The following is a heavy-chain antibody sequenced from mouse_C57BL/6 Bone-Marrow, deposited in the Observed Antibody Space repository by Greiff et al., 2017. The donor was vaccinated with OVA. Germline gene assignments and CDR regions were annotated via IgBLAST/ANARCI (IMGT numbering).Heavy chain of an antibody. CDR3: AISLGWAMDY. CDR1: GFNIKDYY. CDR2: IDPEDGET. V-gene: IGHV14-2*01. D-gene: IGHD6-5*01. Sequence: EVQLVESGAELVKPGASVKLSCTASGFNIKDYYMHWVKQRTEQGLEWIGRIDPEDGETKYAPKFQCKATITADTSSNTAYLQLSSLTSEDTAVYYCAISLGWAMDYWGQGTSVTVSS. J-gene: IGHJ4*01.